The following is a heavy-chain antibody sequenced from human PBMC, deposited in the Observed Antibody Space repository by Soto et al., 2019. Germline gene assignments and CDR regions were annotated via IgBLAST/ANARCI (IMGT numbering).Heavy chain of an antibody. CDR3: AREPRITIFGVPRYYYYGMDV. V-gene: IGHV4-31*03. D-gene: IGHD3-3*01. Sequence: SETLSLTCTVSGGSISSGGYYWSWIRQHPGKGLEWIGYIYYSGSTYYNPSLKSRVTISVDTSKNQFSLKLSSVTVADTAVYYCAREPRITIFGVPRYYYYGMDVWGQGTTVTVSS. CDR2: IYYSGST. J-gene: IGHJ6*02. CDR1: GGSISSGGYY.